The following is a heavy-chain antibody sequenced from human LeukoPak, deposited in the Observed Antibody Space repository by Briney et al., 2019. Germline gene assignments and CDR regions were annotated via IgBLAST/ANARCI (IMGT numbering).Heavy chain of an antibody. V-gene: IGHV1-18*04. J-gene: IGHJ4*02. D-gene: IGHD2-2*01. CDR1: GYTFTSYG. CDR2: ISAYNGNT. Sequence: ASVKVSCKASGYTFTSYGISWVRQAPGQGLEWMGWISAYNGNTNYAQKLQGRVTMTTDTSTSTAYMELRSLRSDDTAVYYCARDVTDIVVVPAAIHLPFGYWGQGTLVTVSS. CDR3: ARDVTDIVVVPAAIHLPFGY.